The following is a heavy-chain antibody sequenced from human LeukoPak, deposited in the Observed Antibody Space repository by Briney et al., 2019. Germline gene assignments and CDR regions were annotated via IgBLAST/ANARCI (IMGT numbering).Heavy chain of an antibody. CDR3: ARGGYDSSGYYYRTDAFDI. J-gene: IGHJ3*02. Sequence: GESLKISCKGSGYSFTSYWIGWVRQMPGKGLEWMGIIYPGDPDTRYSPSFQGQVTISADKSISTAYLQWSSLKASDTAMYYCARGGYDSSGYYYRTDAFDIWGQGTMVTVSS. D-gene: IGHD3-22*01. CDR1: GYSFTSYW. V-gene: IGHV5-51*01. CDR2: IYPGDPDT.